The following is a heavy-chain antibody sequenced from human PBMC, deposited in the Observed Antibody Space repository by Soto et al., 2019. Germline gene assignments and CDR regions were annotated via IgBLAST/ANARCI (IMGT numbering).Heavy chain of an antibody. CDR1: GGSISSSSYY. J-gene: IGHJ4*02. D-gene: IGHD6-13*01. Sequence: PSETLSLTCTVSGGSISSSSYYRGWIRQPPGKGLEWIGSIYYSGSTYYNPSLKSRVTISVDTSKNQFSLKLSSVTAADTAVYYCARHSRIYSSSEGGYFDYWGQGTLVTVS. CDR2: IYYSGST. V-gene: IGHV4-39*01. CDR3: ARHSRIYSSSEGGYFDY.